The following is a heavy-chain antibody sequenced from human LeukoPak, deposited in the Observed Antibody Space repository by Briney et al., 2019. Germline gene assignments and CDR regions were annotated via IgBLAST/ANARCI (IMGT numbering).Heavy chain of an antibody. CDR2: ISSSSSNI. J-gene: IGHJ4*02. D-gene: IGHD3-9*01. Sequence: GGSLRVSCAASGFSFNTFCMNWVRQAPGKGLEWVSYISSSSSNIYYADSVKGRFTISRDNAKNSLYLQMNSLRAEDTAVYYCVRDIVATTIRKAAFGYWGQGTLVTVSS. CDR1: GFSFNTFC. CDR3: VRDIVATTIRKAAFGY. V-gene: IGHV3-48*04.